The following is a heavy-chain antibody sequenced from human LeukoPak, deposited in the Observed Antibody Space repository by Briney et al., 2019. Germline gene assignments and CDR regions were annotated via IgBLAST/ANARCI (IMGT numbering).Heavy chain of an antibody. CDR2: IRSNAYGATT. D-gene: IGHD5-12*01. Sequence: PGGSLRLSCTASGFTFGDYTMSWFRQAPGKGLEWVGCIRSNAYGATTEYAASVKGRFTISRDDSKNVAYLQMNSLKTEDAAMYYCARLHWSGYDHPDDYWGQGTLVTVSS. V-gene: IGHV3-49*03. J-gene: IGHJ4*02. CDR1: GFTFGDYT. CDR3: ARLHWSGYDHPDDY.